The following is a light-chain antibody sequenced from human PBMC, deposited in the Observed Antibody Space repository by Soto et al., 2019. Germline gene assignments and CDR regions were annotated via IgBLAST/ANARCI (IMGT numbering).Light chain of an antibody. CDR2: GAS. V-gene: IGKV3-15*01. CDR1: QSVSSD. J-gene: IGKJ1*01. Sequence: IGMTQSPGTLSVSPGERATLSCSASQSVSSDLAWYHQKPGQAPRLLIYGASTRATGIPARFSGSGSGTEFTLTINSLQSEDFAVYYCQQYNNWPRTFGQGTKVDIK. CDR3: QQYNNWPRT.